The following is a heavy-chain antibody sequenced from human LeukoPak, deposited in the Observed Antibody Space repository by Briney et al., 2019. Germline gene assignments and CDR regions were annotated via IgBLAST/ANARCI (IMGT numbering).Heavy chain of an antibody. V-gene: IGHV4-59*01. CDR1: GGSISSYY. CDR3: ARVSTQLVPVY. J-gene: IGHJ4*02. CDR2: SYYSGST. Sequence: SETLSLTCTVSGGSISSYYWSWIRQPPGKGLEWIGYSYYSGSTNYKPSLKSRVTISVDTSKNQFSLKLSSVTAADTAVYYCARVSTQLVPVYWGQGTLVTVSS. D-gene: IGHD6-6*01.